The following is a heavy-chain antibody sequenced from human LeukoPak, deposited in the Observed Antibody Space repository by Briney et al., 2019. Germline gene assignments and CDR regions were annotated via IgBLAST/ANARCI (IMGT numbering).Heavy chain of an antibody. CDR1: GFTFSSYA. CDR3: ARAMLAVAGNYFDY. CDR2: TSIDGSTK. J-gene: IGHJ4*02. V-gene: IGHV3-30*10. Sequence: PGGSLRLSCAASGFTFSSYAMHWVRQAPGKGLEWVAVTSIDGSTKSYTDSVKGRFTISRDNSKNTLYLQMNSLRAEDTAVYYCARAMLAVAGNYFDYWGQGTLVTVSS. D-gene: IGHD6-19*01.